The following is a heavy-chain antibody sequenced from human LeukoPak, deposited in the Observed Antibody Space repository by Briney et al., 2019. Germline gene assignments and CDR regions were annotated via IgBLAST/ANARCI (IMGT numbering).Heavy chain of an antibody. CDR1: GGTFSSYA. CDR2: IIPILGIA. CDR3: ARVGIPARDGYNYWWFDP. D-gene: IGHD5-24*01. V-gene: IGHV1-69*04. J-gene: IGHJ5*02. Sequence: SVKVSCKASGGTFSSYAISWVRQAPGQGLEWMGRIIPILGIANYAQKFQGRVTITADKSTSTAYMELSSLRSEDTAVYYCARVGIPARDGYNYWWFDPWGQGTLVTVSS.